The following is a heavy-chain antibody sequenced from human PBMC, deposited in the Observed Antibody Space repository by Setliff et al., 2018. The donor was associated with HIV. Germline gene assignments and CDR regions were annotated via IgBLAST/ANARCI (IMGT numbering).Heavy chain of an antibody. CDR3: ARDRSSTGDYNEEHLFEY. V-gene: IGHV1-18*01. CDR2: ISGHNGYT. Sequence: ASVKVSFKASGYTFNDYGISWVRQAPGHGLEWMGWISGHNGYTNYAQKVQDRVTMTTDTSTSTAYMELRGLRSDDTAVYYCARDRSSTGDYNEEHLFEYWGQGTLVTVSS. J-gene: IGHJ4*02. D-gene: IGHD3-22*01. CDR1: GYTFNDYG.